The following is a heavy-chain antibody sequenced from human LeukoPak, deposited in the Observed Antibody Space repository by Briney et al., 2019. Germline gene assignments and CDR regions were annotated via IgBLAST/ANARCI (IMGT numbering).Heavy chain of an antibody. CDR3: ARLRWHLVCPYLDY. CDR1: GDSKSTYY. D-gene: IGHD2-2*01. J-gene: IGHJ4*02. Sequence: SETLSLTRSFSGDSKSTYYRSWIRQSPGKGLEWIGHIYSSGNTDYNSSLKSRVTISVDTSKSQFSLRLSSVTATDTAVYYCARLRWHLVCPYLDYWGQGIWVTVSS. V-gene: IGHV4-59*01. CDR2: IYSSGNT.